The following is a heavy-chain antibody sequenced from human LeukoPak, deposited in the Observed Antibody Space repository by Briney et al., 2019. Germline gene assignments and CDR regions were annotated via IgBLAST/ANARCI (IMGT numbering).Heavy chain of an antibody. CDR3: ARGPRHPNWNSWFDP. Sequence: SETLSLTCAVYGGSFSGYYWSWIRQPPGKGLEWIGEINHSGSTNYNPSLKSRVTISVDTSKNQFSLKLSSVTAADTAVYYCARGPRHPNWNSWFDPWGQGTLVTVSS. CDR1: GGSFSGYY. V-gene: IGHV4-34*01. CDR2: INHSGST. J-gene: IGHJ5*02. D-gene: IGHD1-20*01.